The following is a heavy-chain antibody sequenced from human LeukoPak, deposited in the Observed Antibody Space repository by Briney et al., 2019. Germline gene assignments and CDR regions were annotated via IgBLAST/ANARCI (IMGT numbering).Heavy chain of an antibody. D-gene: IGHD3-16*01. CDR1: GGSISSGSYY. J-gene: IGHJ6*02. V-gene: IGHV4-61*02. CDR2: IYTSGST. CDR3: ARDYGYYYYGMDV. Sequence: PSQTLSLTCTVSGGSISSGSYYWSWIRQPAGKGLEWIGRIYTSGSTNYNPSPKSRVTISVDTSKNQFSLKLSSVTAADTAVYYCARDYGYYYYGMDVWGQGTTVTVSS.